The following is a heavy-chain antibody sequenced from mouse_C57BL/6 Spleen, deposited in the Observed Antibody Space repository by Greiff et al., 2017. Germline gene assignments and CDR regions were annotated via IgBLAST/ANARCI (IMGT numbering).Heavy chain of an antibody. CDR3: ARFGGSTYFDD. CDR2: IYPGDGDT. CDR1: GYAFSSYW. D-gene: IGHD1-1*01. Sequence: VQLQQSGAELVKPGASVKISCKASGYAFSSYWMNWVKQRPGQGLEWIGQIYPGDGDTNYNGKFKGKATLTADKSSSTAYMQLSSLTSEDPAVYFCARFGGSTYFDDWGQGTTLTVSS. J-gene: IGHJ2*01. V-gene: IGHV1-80*01.